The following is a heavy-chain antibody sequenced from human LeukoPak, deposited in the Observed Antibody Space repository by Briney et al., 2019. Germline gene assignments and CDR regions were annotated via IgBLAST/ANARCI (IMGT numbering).Heavy chain of an antibody. CDR1: GYTFTYYG. V-gene: IGHV1-18*01. J-gene: IGHJ6*03. CDR2: INAYNGDT. Sequence: ASVKVSCKASGYTFTYYGVSWVRQAPGQGLEWMGWINAYNGDTHYAQNLQGRLTMTTDTSTIIDFMELRNLRPDDTAVYFCARWGLVAPGTYYYYYMDVWGRGTTVTVSS. D-gene: IGHD2-2*01. CDR3: ARWGLVAPGTYYYYYMDV.